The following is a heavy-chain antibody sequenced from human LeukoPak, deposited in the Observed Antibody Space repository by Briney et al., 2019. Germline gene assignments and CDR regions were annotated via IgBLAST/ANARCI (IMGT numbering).Heavy chain of an antibody. J-gene: IGHJ5*02. V-gene: IGHV4-34*01. Sequence: SETLSLTCAVYGGSFSGYYWSWIRQPPGKGLEWIGEINHSGSTNYNPSLKSRVTISVDTSKNQFSLKLSSVTAADTAVYYCARVKAKNDYGDYHNWFDPWGQGTLVTVSS. CDR3: ARVKAKNDYGDYHNWFDP. D-gene: IGHD4-17*01. CDR2: INHSGST. CDR1: GGSFSGYY.